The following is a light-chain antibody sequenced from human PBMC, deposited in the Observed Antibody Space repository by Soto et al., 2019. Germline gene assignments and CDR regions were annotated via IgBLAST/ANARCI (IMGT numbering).Light chain of an antibody. V-gene: IGLV2-14*03. CDR2: DVT. J-gene: IGLJ1*01. CDR3: SSYTASSTRV. Sequence: ALTQPASVSGSPGQSITISCTGTSSDVGAYNYVSWYQQYPGRAPKLMIYDVTNWPSGVSNRFSGSKSGNTASLTISGLQAEDEADYYCSSYTASSTRVFGTGTKVTVL. CDR1: SSDVGAYNY.